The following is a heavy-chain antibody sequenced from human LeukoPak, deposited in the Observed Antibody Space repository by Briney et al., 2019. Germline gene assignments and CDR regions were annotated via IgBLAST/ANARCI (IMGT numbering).Heavy chain of an antibody. CDR1: GGSFSGYY. D-gene: IGHD6-19*01. CDR2: INHSGST. Sequence: SETLSLTCAVYGGSFSGYYWSWIRQPPGKGLEWIGEINHSGSTSYNPSLKSRVTISVDTSKNQSSLKLSSVTAADTAVYYCARGRQWLVYWGQGTLVTVSS. CDR3: ARGRQWLVY. J-gene: IGHJ4*02. V-gene: IGHV4-34*01.